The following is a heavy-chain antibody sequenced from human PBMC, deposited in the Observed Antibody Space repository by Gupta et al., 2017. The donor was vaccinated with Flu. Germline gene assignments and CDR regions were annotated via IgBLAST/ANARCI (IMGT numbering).Heavy chain of an antibody. CDR2: ISNDGTEK. CDR1: V. V-gene: IGHV3-30*03. CDR3: PPPPVRNSDDFIQVPG. D-gene: IGHD1-1*01. J-gene: IGHJ4*02. Sequence: VMHWVGQDPGKGVEWVALISNDGTEKKYVDSVKRRFTISKDNCKNKIYMQMNSLRVEDTATYFCPPPPVRNSDDFIQVPGWGQGTLVTVSS.